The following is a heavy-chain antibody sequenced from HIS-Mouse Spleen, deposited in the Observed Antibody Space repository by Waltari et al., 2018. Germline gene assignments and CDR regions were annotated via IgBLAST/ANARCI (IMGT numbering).Heavy chain of an antibody. J-gene: IGHJ3*02. V-gene: IGHV4-34*01. CDR3: AREGGYSSSFDAFDI. Sequence: QVQLQQWGAGLLKPSETLSLTCAVYGGSFSGSYWSWIRQPPGKGLEWIGEINHSGSTNYNPSLKSRVTISVDTSKNQFSLKLSSVTAADTAVYYCAREGGYSSSFDAFDIWGQGTMVTVSS. D-gene: IGHD6-13*01. CDR2: INHSGST. CDR1: GGSFSGSY.